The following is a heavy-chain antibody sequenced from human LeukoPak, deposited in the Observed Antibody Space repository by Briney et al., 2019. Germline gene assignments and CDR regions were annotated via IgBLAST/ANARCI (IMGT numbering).Heavy chain of an antibody. Sequence: TASETLSLTCAVYGGSFSGYYWSWIRQPPGKGLEWIGEINHSGSTNYNPSLKSRVTISVDTSKNQFSLKLSSVTAADTAVYYCARGSFVLRFLEWLSRFDYWGQGTLVTVSS. J-gene: IGHJ4*02. D-gene: IGHD3-3*01. V-gene: IGHV4-34*01. CDR1: GGSFSGYY. CDR2: INHSGST. CDR3: ARGSFVLRFLEWLSRFDY.